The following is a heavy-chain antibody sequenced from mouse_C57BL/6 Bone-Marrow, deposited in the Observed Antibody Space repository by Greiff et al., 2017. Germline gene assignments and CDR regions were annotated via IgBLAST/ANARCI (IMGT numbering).Heavy chain of an antibody. Sequence: EVKLVESGGGLVQSGRSLRLSCATSGFTFSDFYMEWVRQAPGKGLEWIAASRNKANDYTTEYSASVRGRFIVSRDTSQSILYLQMNARRAEDTAIYYCARDGSVYDYDEFAYWGQGTLVTVSA. D-gene: IGHD2-4*01. CDR1: GFTFSDFY. CDR2: SRNKANDYTT. V-gene: IGHV7-1*01. J-gene: IGHJ3*01. CDR3: ARDGSVYDYDEFAY.